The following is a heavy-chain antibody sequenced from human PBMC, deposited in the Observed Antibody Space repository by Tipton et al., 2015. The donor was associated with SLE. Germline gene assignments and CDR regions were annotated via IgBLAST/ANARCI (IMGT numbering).Heavy chain of an antibody. D-gene: IGHD5/OR15-5a*01. J-gene: IGHJ4*02. Sequence: PGLVKPSETLSLTCTVSGGSISSNSYYWGWIRQPPGKGLEYIGSVYYSGATYYNWSLKSRVVISIDTSKSQFSLQLSSVTAADTAVYYCARSVRVWGQGILVTVSS. V-gene: IGHV4-39*07. CDR2: VYYSGAT. CDR3: ARSVRV. CDR1: GGSISSNSYY.